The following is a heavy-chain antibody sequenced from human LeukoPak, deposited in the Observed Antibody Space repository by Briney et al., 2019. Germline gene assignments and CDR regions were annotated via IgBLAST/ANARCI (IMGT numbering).Heavy chain of an antibody. D-gene: IGHD3-10*01. J-gene: IGHJ4*02. Sequence: PGGSLRLSCAVSGITLSNYGMSWVRQAPGKGLEWVAGIKGRFTISRDNPKNTLFLQMNSLRAEDTAVYFCAKRGVVIRVILVGFHEEVYYFDSWGQGALVTVSS. CDR1: GITLSNYG. V-gene: IGHV3-23*01. CDR3: AKRGVVIRVILVGFHEEVYYFDS. CDR2: I.